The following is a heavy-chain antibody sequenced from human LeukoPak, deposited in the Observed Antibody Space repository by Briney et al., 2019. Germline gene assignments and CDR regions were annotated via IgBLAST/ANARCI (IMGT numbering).Heavy chain of an antibody. Sequence: PGGSLRLSCAASGFTFDDYGMSWVRQAPGKGLEWVSGISWKSDRIGYADSVKGRFTISRDNAKNSLYLQMNSLRAEDTAVYYCARDGEAHYDYVWGDYWGQGTLVTVSS. CDR2: ISWKSDRI. J-gene: IGHJ4*02. D-gene: IGHD3-16*01. CDR3: ARDGEAHYDYVWGDY. V-gene: IGHV3-20*04. CDR1: GFTFDDYG.